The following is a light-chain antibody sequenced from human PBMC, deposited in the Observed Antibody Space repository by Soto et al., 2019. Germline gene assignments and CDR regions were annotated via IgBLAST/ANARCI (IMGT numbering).Light chain of an antibody. CDR1: QSVDSSF. J-gene: IGKJ1*01. Sequence: EIVLTQSPGSLSLSPGERATLSCRASQSVDSSFFAWYQQKPGQAPRLLIYGSSNRATGIPDRFSGSGSVTDLTLTISRLEPEDFGVYYCKQYVSSVTFGPGTKVEIK. V-gene: IGKV3-20*01. CDR3: KQYVSSVT. CDR2: GSS.